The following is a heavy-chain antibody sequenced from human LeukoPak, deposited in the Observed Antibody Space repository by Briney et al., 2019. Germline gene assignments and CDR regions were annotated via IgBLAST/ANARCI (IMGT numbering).Heavy chain of an antibody. V-gene: IGHV4-39*01. D-gene: IGHD3-10*01. CDR3: ASLYYYGSGSYYNPRSDAFDI. J-gene: IGHJ3*02. CDR1: GGSISSSSYY. Sequence: SETLSLTCTVSGGSISSSSYYWGWIRQPPGKGLEWIGSIYYSGSTYYNPSLKSRVTISVDTSKNQFSLKLSSVAAADTAVYYCASLYYYGSGSYYNPRSDAFDIWGQGTMVTVSS. CDR2: IYYSGST.